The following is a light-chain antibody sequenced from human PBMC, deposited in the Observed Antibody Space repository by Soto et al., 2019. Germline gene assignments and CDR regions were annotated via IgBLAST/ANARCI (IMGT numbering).Light chain of an antibody. J-gene: IGKJ5*01. CDR2: GAS. V-gene: IGKV3-11*01. CDR1: QSLRSD. Sequence: EIVMTQSPATLSLSPGERATHSCRASQSLRSDLAWYQQKPGQAPRLLIYGASTRATGIPARFSGSGSGTDFTLTISSLDPEDFAVYYCQQRIDWPLTFGQGTRLEI. CDR3: QQRIDWPLT.